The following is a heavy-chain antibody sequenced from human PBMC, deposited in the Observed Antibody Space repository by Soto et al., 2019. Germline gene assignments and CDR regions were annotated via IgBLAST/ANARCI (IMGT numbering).Heavy chain of an antibody. CDR3: ARERVGIGGYYYYGMDV. Sequence: SETLSLTCTVSGGSISSSSYYWGWIRQPPGKGLEWIGSIYYSGSTYYNPSLKSRVTISVDTSKNQFSLKLSSVTAADTAVYYCARERVGIGGYYYYGMDVWGQGTTVTVSS. D-gene: IGHD2-21*01. J-gene: IGHJ6*02. CDR1: GGSISSSSYY. CDR2: IYYSGST. V-gene: IGHV4-39*02.